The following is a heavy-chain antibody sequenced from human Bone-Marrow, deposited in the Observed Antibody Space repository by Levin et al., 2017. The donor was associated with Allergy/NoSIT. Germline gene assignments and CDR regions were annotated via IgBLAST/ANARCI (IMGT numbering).Heavy chain of an antibody. CDR2: IKQDGTEK. D-gene: IGHD6-19*01. Sequence: GESLKISCAASGFTFSNYGMTWVRQAPGKGLEWVANIKQDGTEKNYVDSVKGRFTISRDNPNNARHLQMSSLGVEDTAVYFCARKYSSAWCFDYWGQGILVAVSS. V-gene: IGHV3-7*01. J-gene: IGHJ4*02. CDR3: ARKYSSAWCFDY. CDR1: GFTFSNYG.